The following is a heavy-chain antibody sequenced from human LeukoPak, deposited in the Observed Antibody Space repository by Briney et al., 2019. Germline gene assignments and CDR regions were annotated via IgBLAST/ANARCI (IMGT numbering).Heavy chain of an antibody. CDR3: AKDLRSREATIPDY. V-gene: IGHV3-23*01. CDR2: ISGSGGST. D-gene: IGHD5-24*01. CDR1: GFTFSSYA. J-gene: IGHJ4*02. Sequence: PGGSLRLSCAASGFTFSSYAMSWVRQAPGKGLEWVSAISGSGGSTYYADSVKGRFTISRDNSKNTLYLQMNSLRAEDTAVYYCAKDLRSREATIPDYWGQGTLVTVSS.